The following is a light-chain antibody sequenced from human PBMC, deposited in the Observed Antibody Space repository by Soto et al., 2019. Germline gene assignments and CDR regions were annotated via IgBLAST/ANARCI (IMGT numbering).Light chain of an antibody. CDR2: GAS. Sequence: EIVMTQSPYTLSLSSGERATLSCRASQSVSSDLAWYHQKPGQAPRLLIYGASTRATGIPARFSGSGSGTEFTLTINSLQSEDFAVYYCQQYNNWPRTFGQGTKV. V-gene: IGKV3-15*01. CDR1: QSVSSD. J-gene: IGKJ1*01. CDR3: QQYNNWPRT.